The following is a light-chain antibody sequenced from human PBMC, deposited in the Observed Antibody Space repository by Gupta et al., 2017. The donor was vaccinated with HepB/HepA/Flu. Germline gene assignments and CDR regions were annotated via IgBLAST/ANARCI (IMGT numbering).Light chain of an antibody. CDR2: DAS. V-gene: IGKV3D-20*01. Sequence: EIVLTQFPATLSLSPGERATLSCGASQCVSSSYLAWYQQKPGLAPRLLIYDASNRATGIPDRFSGSGSGTDFTLTISRLEPEDFAVYYCQQYGSSPFTFGPGTKVDVK. J-gene: IGKJ3*01. CDR3: QQYGSSPFT. CDR1: QCVSSSY.